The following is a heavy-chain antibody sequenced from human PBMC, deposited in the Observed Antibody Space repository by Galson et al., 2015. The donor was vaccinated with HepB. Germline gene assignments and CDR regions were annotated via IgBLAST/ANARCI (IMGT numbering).Heavy chain of an antibody. V-gene: IGHV1-69*02. J-gene: IGHJ4*02. CDR1: GGTFSSYT. D-gene: IGHD6-19*01. CDR3: ARSLGIAVAGHLY. Sequence: SVKVSCKASGGTFSSYTISWVRQAPGQGLEWMGRIIPILGIANYAQKFQGRVTITADKSTSTAYMELSSLRSEDTAVYYCARSLGIAVAGHLYWGQGTLVTVSS. CDR2: IIPILGIA.